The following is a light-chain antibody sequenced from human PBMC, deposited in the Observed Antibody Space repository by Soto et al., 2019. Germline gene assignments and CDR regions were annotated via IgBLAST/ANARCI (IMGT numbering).Light chain of an antibody. J-gene: IGLJ1*01. CDR2: EVN. Sequence: QSALTQPPSVSGSPGQSVTISCTGTSSDVGAFNYVSWYQHHPGKVPKFLIYEVNKRPSGVPDRFSGSKSGNTASLTVSGLQPEDEAEYFCSSFVDGTSYVFGTGTQLNVL. V-gene: IGLV2-8*01. CDR1: SSDVGAFNY. CDR3: SSFVDGTSYV.